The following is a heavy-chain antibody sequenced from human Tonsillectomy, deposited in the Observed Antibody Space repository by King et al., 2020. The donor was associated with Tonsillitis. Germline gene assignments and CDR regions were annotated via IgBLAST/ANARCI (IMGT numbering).Heavy chain of an antibody. CDR3: ARDKGADYYDTGRGSFNI. V-gene: IGHV3-21*01. CDR2: INYKSSSI. D-gene: IGHD3-22*01. Sequence: VQLVESGGGLVKPGGSLRLSCAASGFTFNTFSMNWVRQALGKGLEWVSSINYKSSSIYYANSVKGRFTISRDNAKNSLYLQMNSLRAEDTAVYYCARDKGADYYDTGRGSFNIWGQGTLVTVSS. J-gene: IGHJ3*02. CDR1: GFTFNTFS.